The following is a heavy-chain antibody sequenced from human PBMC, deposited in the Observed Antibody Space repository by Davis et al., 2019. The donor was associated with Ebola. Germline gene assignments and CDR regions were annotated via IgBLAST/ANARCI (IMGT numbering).Heavy chain of an antibody. V-gene: IGHV5-51*01. J-gene: IGHJ6*02. CDR1: GYSFTSYW. CDR3: ARSTNVGSSWYGGDYYYYGMDV. D-gene: IGHD6-13*01. CDR2: IYPGDSDT. Sequence: PGGSLRLSCKGSGYSFTSYWIGWVRQMPGKGLEWMGIIYPGDSDTRYSPSFQGQVTISADKSISTAYLQWSSLKASDTAMYYCARSTNVGSSWYGGDYYYYGMDVWGQGTTVTVSS.